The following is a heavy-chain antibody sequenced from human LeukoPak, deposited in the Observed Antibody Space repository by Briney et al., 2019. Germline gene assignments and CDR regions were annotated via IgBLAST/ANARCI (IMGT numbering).Heavy chain of an antibody. CDR1: GGSFSGDY. D-gene: IGHD3-10*01. CDR2: IYRLGST. J-gene: IGHJ4*02. CDR3: ARHGVGYYFDN. Sequence: SETLSLTCAVYGGSFSGDYWSWIRQPPGKGPEWIGEIYRLGSTKYNPSLKSRVTISIDTSKNQFPLELTSVTAADTAIYYCARHGVGYYFDNWGQGTLVTVSS. V-gene: IGHV4-34*01.